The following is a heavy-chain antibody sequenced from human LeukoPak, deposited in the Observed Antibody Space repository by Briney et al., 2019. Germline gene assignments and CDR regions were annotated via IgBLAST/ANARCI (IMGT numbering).Heavy chain of an antibody. V-gene: IGHV3-66*01. Sequence: GGSLRLSCAASGFTVSSNYMSWVRQAPGKGLEWVSVIYSGGSTYYADSVKGRFTISRDNSKNTLYLQMNSLRAEDTAVYYCAAKDVTVTTLYYYYGMDVWGQGTTVTVSS. CDR2: IYSGGST. D-gene: IGHD4-17*01. CDR1: GFTVSSNY. CDR3: AAKDVTVTTLYYYYGMDV. J-gene: IGHJ6*02.